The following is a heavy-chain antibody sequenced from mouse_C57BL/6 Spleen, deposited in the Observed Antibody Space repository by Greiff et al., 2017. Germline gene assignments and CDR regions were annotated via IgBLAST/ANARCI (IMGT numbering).Heavy chain of an antibody. J-gene: IGHJ4*01. CDR1: GYTFTDYY. CDR2: INPNNGGT. V-gene: IGHV1-26*01. CDR3: ASGPLYCYSSGQYYPMDY. Sequence: EVQLQQSGPELVKPGASVKISCKASGYTFTDYYMNWVKQSHGKSLEWIGDINPNNGGTSYNQTFKGKATLTVDKSSSTAYIELRSLTSDDSAVYYWASGPLYCYSSGQYYPMDYWGQGTSVTVSS. D-gene: IGHD1-1*01.